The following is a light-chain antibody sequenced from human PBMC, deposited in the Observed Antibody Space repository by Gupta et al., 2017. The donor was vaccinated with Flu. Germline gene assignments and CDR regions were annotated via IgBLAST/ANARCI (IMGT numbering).Light chain of an antibody. J-gene: IGKJ5*01. V-gene: IGKV1-12*01. CDR3: QQANSFPIT. CDR2: AAS. CDR1: QGINSW. Sequence: DIQMTQSPSSVSASVGDRVTITCRASQGINSWLAWYQQKPGKAPKLLLSAASTLQSGVPSTFSGSGSGTSFTLTISSLQPEDFATYYCQQANSFPITFGQGTRLEIK.